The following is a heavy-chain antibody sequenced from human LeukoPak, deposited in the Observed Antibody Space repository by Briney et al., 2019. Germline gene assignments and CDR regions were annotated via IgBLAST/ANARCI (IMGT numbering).Heavy chain of an antibody. J-gene: IGHJ4*02. CDR3: ARDRLLYLDY. Sequence: GGSLRLSCAASGFTVSNNYMSWVRQAPWKGLEWVSAVYDGDTTYYADSVKGRFTISRDNSKNTLYLQINSLRVEDTAVYFCARDRLLYLDYWGQGTPVTVSS. D-gene: IGHD2-21*02. CDR2: VYDGDTT. V-gene: IGHV3-53*01. CDR1: GFTVSNNY.